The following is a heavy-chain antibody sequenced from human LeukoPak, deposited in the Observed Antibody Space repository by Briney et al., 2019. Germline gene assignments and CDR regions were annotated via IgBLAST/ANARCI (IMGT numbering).Heavy chain of an antibody. D-gene: IGHD5-24*01. V-gene: IGHV3-48*01. CDR3: ARWLQLLETFDY. CDR1: GFTFSYYS. CDR2: ISSSSDTI. Sequence: GGSLRLSCAASGFTFSYYSMNWVRQAPGKGLEWVSYISSSSDTISYADSVKGRFTISRDNAKNSLYLQMNSLRAEDTAVYYCARWLQLLETFDYWGQGTLVTVSS. J-gene: IGHJ4*02.